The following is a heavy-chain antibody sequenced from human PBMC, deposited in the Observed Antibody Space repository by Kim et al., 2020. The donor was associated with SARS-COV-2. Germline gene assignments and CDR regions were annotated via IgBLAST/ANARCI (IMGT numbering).Heavy chain of an antibody. CDR2: IIPIFGTA. V-gene: IGHV1-69*13. Sequence: SVKVSCKASGGTFSSYAISWVRQAPGQGLEWMGGIIPIFGTANYAQKFQGRVTITADESTSTAYMELSSLRSEDTAVYYCARAGRVWFGELVGRHYYYGMDVWGQGTTVTVSS. D-gene: IGHD3-10*01. CDR1: GGTFSSYA. CDR3: ARAGRVWFGELVGRHYYYGMDV. J-gene: IGHJ6*02.